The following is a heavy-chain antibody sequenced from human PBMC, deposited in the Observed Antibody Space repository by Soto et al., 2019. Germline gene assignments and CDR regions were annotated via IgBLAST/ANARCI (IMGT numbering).Heavy chain of an antibody. D-gene: IGHD2-2*01. V-gene: IGHV1-3*01. CDR2: INAGNGNT. CDR1: GYTFTSYA. CDR3: ASTPELGYCSSTSCYAGNWFDP. Sequence: ASVKVSCKASGYTFTSYAMHWVRQAPGQRLEWMGWINAGNGNTKYSQKFQGRVTITRDTSASTAYMELSSLRSEDTAVYYCASTPELGYCSSTSCYAGNWFDPWGQGTLVTVSS. J-gene: IGHJ5*02.